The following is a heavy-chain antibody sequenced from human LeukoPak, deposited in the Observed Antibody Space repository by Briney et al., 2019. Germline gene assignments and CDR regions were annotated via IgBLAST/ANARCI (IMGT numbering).Heavy chain of an antibody. CDR1: GFTFSSYS. J-gene: IGHJ4*02. V-gene: IGHV3-48*01. CDR2: ISSSSSTI. Sequence: GGSLRLSCAASGFTFSSYSMDWVRQAPGKGLERVSYISSSSSTIYYADSVRGRFTISRDNAKNSLYLQMNSLRVEDTAVYYCARGVEMVTINYFDYWGQGTLVTVSS. D-gene: IGHD5-24*01. CDR3: ARGVEMVTINYFDY.